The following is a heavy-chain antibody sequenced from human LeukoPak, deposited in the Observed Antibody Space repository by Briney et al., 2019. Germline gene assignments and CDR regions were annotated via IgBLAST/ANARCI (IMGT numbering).Heavy chain of an antibody. CDR2: ISYDGSNK. CDR1: GFTFSSYA. D-gene: IGHD3-10*01. V-gene: IGHV3-30-3*01. J-gene: IGHJ6*02. CDR3: ARDMYYKGFYYYYGMDV. Sequence: GGSLRLSCAASGFTFSSYAMHWVRQASGKGLEWVAVISYDGSNKYYADSVKGRFTISRDNSKNTLYLQMNSLRAEDTAVYYCARDMYYKGFYYYYGMDVWGQGTTVTVSS.